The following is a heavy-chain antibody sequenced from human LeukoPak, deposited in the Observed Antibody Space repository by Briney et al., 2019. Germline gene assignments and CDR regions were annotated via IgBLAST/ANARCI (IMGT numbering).Heavy chain of an antibody. V-gene: IGHV3-21*01. CDR2: ISSSSSYI. J-gene: IGHJ6*02. Sequence: GGSLRLSCAASGFAFSSYSMNWVRQAPGKGLEWVSSISSSSSYIYYADSVKGRFTISRDNAKNSLYLQMNSLRAEDTAVYYCARDNRSYDFWSGYYSHGMDVWGQGTTVTVSS. D-gene: IGHD3-3*01. CDR1: GFAFSSYS. CDR3: ARDNRSYDFWSGYYSHGMDV.